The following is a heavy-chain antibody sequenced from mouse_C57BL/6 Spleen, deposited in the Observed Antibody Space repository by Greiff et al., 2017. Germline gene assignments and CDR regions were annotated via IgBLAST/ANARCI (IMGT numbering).Heavy chain of an antibody. D-gene: IGHD2-2*01. CDR1: GYTFTSYG. CDR2: IYPRSGNT. Sequence: QVQLQQSGAELARPGASVKLSCKASGYTFTSYGISWVKQRTGQGLEWIGEIYPRSGNTYYNEKFKGKATLTADKSSSTAYMELRSLTSEDSAVYFCARWGYDGDYFDYWGQGTTLTVSS. J-gene: IGHJ2*01. V-gene: IGHV1-81*01. CDR3: ARWGYDGDYFDY.